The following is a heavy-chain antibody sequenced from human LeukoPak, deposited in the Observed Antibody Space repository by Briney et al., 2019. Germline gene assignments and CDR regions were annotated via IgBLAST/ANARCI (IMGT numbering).Heavy chain of an antibody. CDR1: GGSFSGYY. CDR2: INHSGST. V-gene: IGHV4-34*01. Sequence: SETLSLTCAVYGGSFSGYYWSWIRQPPGKGLEWIGEINHSGSTYYNPSLKSRVTTSVDTSKNQFSLKLSSVTAADTAVYYCARGGIWVVAADFDYWGQGTLVTVSS. CDR3: ARGGIWVVAADFDY. J-gene: IGHJ4*02. D-gene: IGHD2-15*01.